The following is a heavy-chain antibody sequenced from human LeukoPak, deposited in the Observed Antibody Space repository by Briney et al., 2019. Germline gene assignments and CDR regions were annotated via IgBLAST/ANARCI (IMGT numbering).Heavy chain of an antibody. CDR3: ARGFPSVDY. D-gene: IGHD2-21*01. V-gene: IGHV4-34*01. CDR2: INHSGST. Sequence: PSETLSLTCAVYGGSFSGYYWSWIRQPPGKGLEWIGEINHSGSTNYNPSLKSRVTISVDTSKNQFSLKLSSATAADTAVYYCARGFPSVDYWGQGTLVTVSS. J-gene: IGHJ4*02. CDR1: GGSFSGYY.